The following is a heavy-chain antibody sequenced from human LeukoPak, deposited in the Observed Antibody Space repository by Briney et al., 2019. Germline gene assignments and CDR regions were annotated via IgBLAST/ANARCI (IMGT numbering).Heavy chain of an antibody. D-gene: IGHD3-10*01. Sequence: SETLSLTCTVSGAYFTNYYWSFIRQPPGKGLEWIGFSSYNGNTNYNPSLKSRVTISVDMSKNQFSLRLKSVTAADTAVYYCARDRYGSGSFVPWGQGTLVTVSS. CDR3: ARDRYGSGSFVP. CDR2: SSYNGNT. V-gene: IGHV4-59*01. CDR1: GAYFTNYY. J-gene: IGHJ5*02.